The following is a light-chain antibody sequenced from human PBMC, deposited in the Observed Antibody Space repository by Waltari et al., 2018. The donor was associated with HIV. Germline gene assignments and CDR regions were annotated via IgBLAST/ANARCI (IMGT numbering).Light chain of an antibody. V-gene: IGLV2-14*03. CDR1: ASHIGRYTS. CDR3: ASYTVNSTGV. J-gene: IGLJ1*01. Sequence: QSALSQPASVSASPGQSVAISCSRSASHIGRYTSVSWYQQHPDRAPTLILFDVNNRPSGISDRFSGSKSGTTASLTISTVRTDDEADYYCASYTVNSTGVFGTGTKLSVL. CDR2: DVN.